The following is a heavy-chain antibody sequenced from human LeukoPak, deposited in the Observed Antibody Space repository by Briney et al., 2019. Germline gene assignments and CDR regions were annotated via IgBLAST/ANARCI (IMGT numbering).Heavy chain of an antibody. CDR3: ARAVYGRGELHFDY. V-gene: IGHV3-30*03. Sequence: GGSLRLACAASGFTFSSYGMHWVRQAPGKGLEWVAVISYDGSNKYYADSVKGRFTISRDNSKNTLYLQVNSLRAEDTAVYYCARAVYGRGELHFDYWGQGTLVTVSS. CDR2: ISYDGSNK. D-gene: IGHD1-26*01. CDR1: GFTFSSYG. J-gene: IGHJ4*02.